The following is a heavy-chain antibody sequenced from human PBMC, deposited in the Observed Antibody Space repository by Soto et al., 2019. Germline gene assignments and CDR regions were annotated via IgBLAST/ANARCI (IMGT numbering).Heavy chain of an antibody. CDR3: ANHLWFWELSN. J-gene: IGHJ4*02. CDR2: ISGSGGST. V-gene: IGHV3-23*01. D-gene: IGHD3-10*01. CDR1: GFTCSSYA. Sequence: EVQLLESGGGLGQPGGSLRLSCAASGFTCSSYAMSWVRQAPGRGLEWVSAISGSGGSTYYADSVKGRFTISRDNSKNTLYLQMNSLRAEDTAVYYCANHLWFWELSNWGQGTLVTVSS.